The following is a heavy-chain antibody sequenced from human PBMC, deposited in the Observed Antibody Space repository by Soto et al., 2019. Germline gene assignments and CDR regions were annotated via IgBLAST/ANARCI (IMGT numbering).Heavy chain of an antibody. D-gene: IGHD7-27*01. CDR1: GGSISSSSYY. J-gene: IGHJ6*03. CDR3: ARHGEYYYYYHMDV. V-gene: IGHV4-39*01. Sequence: QLQLQESGPGLVKPSETLSLTCTVSGGSISSSSYYWGWIRQPPGKGLEWIGSIYYSGSTYYNPSLKSRVTISVDTSKNQFSLKLSSVTAADTAVYYCARHGEYYYYYHMDVWGKGTKVTV. CDR2: IYYSGST.